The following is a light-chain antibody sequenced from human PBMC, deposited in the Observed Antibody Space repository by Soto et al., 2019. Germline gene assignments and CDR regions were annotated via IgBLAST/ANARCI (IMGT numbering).Light chain of an antibody. CDR2: GTS. CDR1: QNISRS. V-gene: IGKV3-15*01. J-gene: IGKJ5*01. Sequence: EIVMTQSPVTLSVSPGERATLSCRASQNISRSLAWYQQKPGQGPSLLIYGTSTRAGGVPARFSGGGSGTEFTLTISSLKSEDYAVYCCQQYKSWPPITFGQGTRLEIK. CDR3: QQYKSWPPIT.